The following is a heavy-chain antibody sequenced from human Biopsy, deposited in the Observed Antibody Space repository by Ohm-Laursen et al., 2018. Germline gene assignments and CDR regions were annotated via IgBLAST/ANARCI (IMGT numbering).Heavy chain of an antibody. CDR3: ARVEAGTYDALDI. Sequence: SQTLSLTCSVSGGSMTGYEWSWIRLAPGKGLEWIGYIYYSGGTKYNSSLASRVTFSVDMSKSQFSLKLYSVTAADTAVYYCARVEAGTYDALDIWGQGTLVAVSA. D-gene: IGHD1-26*01. CDR2: IYYSGGT. J-gene: IGHJ3*02. CDR1: GGSMTGYE. V-gene: IGHV4-59*01.